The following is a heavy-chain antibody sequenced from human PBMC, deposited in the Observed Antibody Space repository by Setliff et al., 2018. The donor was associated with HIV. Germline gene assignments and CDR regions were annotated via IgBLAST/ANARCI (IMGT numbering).Heavy chain of an antibody. J-gene: IGHJ4*02. CDR2: ISGSGTTT. CDR3: AKDVMQGGWGSLSYFDS. CDR1: GFIFNNFW. V-gene: IGHV3-74*01. D-gene: IGHD3-16*01. Sequence: PGGSLRLSCSTSGFIFNNFWMHWVRQAPGKGLVWVSCISGSGTTTKYADFVKGRFTISRDNTKNTVYLQMNSLRAEDTAVYFCAKDVMQGGWGSLSYFDSWGQGTLVTVSS.